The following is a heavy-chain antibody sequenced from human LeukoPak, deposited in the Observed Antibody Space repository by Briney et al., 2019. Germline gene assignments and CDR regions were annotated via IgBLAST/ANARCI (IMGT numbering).Heavy chain of an antibody. CDR2: IYYSGST. D-gene: IGHD3-9*01. V-gene: IGHV4-39*01. J-gene: IGHJ4*02. CDR1: GGSISSSSYY. Sequence: SETLSLTCTVSGGSISSSSYYWGWIRQPPGKGLEWIGSIYYSGSTYYNPSLKSRVTISVDTSKNQFSLKLSSVTAADTAVYYCARQPPSYYDILTGYYDYWGQGTLVTVSS. CDR3: ARQPPSYYDILTGYYDY.